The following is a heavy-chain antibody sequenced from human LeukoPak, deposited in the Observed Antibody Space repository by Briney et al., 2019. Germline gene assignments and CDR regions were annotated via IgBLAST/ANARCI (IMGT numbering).Heavy chain of an antibody. J-gene: IGHJ4*02. Sequence: GGSLRLSCAASGFTFSSYAMSWVRQAPGKGLERVSAISGSGGSTYYADSVKGRFTISRDNSKNTLYLQMNSLRAEDTAVYYCAKSGAYCSSTSCRPDYWGQGTLVTVSS. CDR2: ISGSGGST. V-gene: IGHV3-23*01. CDR3: AKSGAYCSSTSCRPDY. CDR1: GFTFSSYA. D-gene: IGHD2-2*01.